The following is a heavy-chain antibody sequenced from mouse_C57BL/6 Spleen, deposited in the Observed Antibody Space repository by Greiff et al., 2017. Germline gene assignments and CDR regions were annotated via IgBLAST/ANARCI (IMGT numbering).Heavy chain of an antibody. CDR3: ARDDYDYDGAWFAY. D-gene: IGHD2-4*01. J-gene: IGHJ3*01. V-gene: IGHV7-1*01. Sequence: EVQLVESGGGLVQSGRSLRLSCATSGFTFSDFYMEWVRQAPGKGLEWIAASRNKANDYTTEYSASVKGRFIVSRDTSQSILYLQMNALRAEDTAIYYCARDDYDYDGAWFAYWGQGTLVTVSA. CDR2: SRNKANDYTT. CDR1: GFTFSDFY.